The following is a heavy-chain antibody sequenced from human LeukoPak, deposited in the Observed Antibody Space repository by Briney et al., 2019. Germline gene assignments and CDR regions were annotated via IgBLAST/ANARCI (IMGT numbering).Heavy chain of an antibody. D-gene: IGHD3-16*02. CDR2: ISAYNGNT. CDR3: TREGVYAPDPSSYHRDAFDI. Sequence: ASVKVSCKASGYTFTSYGISWVRQAPGQGLEWMGWISAYNGNTNYAQKLQGRVTMTTDTSTSTAYMELRSLRSEDTAVYYCTREGVYAPDPSSYHRDAFDIWGQGTVVIVSS. CDR1: GYTFTSYG. V-gene: IGHV1-18*01. J-gene: IGHJ3*02.